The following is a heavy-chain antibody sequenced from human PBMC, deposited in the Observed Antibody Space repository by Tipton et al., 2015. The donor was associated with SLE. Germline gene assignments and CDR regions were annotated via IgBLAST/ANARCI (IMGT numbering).Heavy chain of an antibody. D-gene: IGHD6-19*01. CDR2: ISAYNGNT. V-gene: IGHV1-18*01. CDR3: AIAVAGTLFFDY. J-gene: IGHJ4*02. CDR1: GYTFTSYG. Sequence: QLVQSGAEIKKPGASVKVSCKASGYTFTSYGISWVRQAPGQGLEWMGWISAYNGNTDYAQKLQGRVTMTTDTSTSTAYMELRSLRSEDTAVYYCAIAVAGTLFFDYWGQGALVTVSS.